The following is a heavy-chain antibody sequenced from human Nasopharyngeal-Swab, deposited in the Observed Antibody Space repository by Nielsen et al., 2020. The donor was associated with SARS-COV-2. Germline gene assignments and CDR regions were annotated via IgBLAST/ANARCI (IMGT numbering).Heavy chain of an antibody. D-gene: IGHD3-3*01. Sequence: GESLKISCAASGFTFSSYAMSWVRQAPGMGLEWVSGTSGSGGSTYYADSVKGRFTLSRDNSKNTLCLQMNSLRAEDTAVYYCARHDFWSGYASYYGMDVWGQGTTVTVSS. V-gene: IGHV3-23*01. J-gene: IGHJ6*02. CDR2: TSGSGGST. CDR1: GFTFSSYA. CDR3: ARHDFWSGYASYYGMDV.